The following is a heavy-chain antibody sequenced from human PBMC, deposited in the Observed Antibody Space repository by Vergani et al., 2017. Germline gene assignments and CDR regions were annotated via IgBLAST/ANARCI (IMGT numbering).Heavy chain of an antibody. Sequence: QVQLEESGPGLVKPSETLSLPCTVSGGPFNTYYWSWIRQSPGKGLEWIGYIYSTGSTNYNPSLNSRVTMSVDTSKNQFSLKLRSVTAADTAVYFCARVMYRDEASTGYRLEGMDIWGQGTTVTISS. J-gene: IGHJ6*02. CDR3: ARVMYRDEASTGYRLEGMDI. CDR1: GGPFNTYY. V-gene: IGHV4-59*13. D-gene: IGHD3-9*01. CDR2: IYSTGST.